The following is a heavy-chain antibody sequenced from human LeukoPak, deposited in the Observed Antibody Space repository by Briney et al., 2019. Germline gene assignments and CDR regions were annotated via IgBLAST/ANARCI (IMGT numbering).Heavy chain of an antibody. J-gene: IGHJ4*02. CDR1: GFSFSSYG. CDR2: ISYDGNRK. CDR3: AKGSYSSSWYRIDY. D-gene: IGHD6-13*01. V-gene: IGHV3-30*18. Sequence: GRSLRLSCAASGFSFSSYGMLWVRHAPGRGLGWVAAISYDGNRKNYADSVTGRYTISRDNSKNTLYLQMNSLRAEHTAVYHCAKGSYSSSWYRIDYWGQGTLVTVSS.